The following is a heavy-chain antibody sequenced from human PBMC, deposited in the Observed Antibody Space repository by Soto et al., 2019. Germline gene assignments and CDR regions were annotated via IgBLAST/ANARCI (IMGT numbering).Heavy chain of an antibody. D-gene: IGHD5-18*01. CDR2: ISSSGSYI. CDR1: GFTFSSYS. J-gene: IGHJ4*02. CDR3: ARGYGPTLDY. V-gene: IGHV3-21*01. Sequence: EVQLVESGGGLVKPGGSLRLSCAASGFTFSSYSMNWVLQAPGKGLEWVSSISSSGSYIYFADSVKGRFTISRDNARNSLYLQMNSLRAEDTAVYYCARGYGPTLDYWGQGTLVTLSS.